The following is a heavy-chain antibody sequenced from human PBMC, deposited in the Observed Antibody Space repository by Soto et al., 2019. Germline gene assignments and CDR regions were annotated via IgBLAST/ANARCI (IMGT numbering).Heavy chain of an antibody. J-gene: IGHJ6*02. CDR1: GFTFSSYS. CDR3: ARIMSAATGGQYAMDV. CDR2: ISSGSDYI. V-gene: IGHV3-21*01. Sequence: PGGSLRLSCAASGFTFSSYSMNWVRQAPGKGLEWVSAISSGSDYIYYADSVKGRFTISRDNAKNSLYVQMNSLRVEDTAVYYCARIMSAATGGQYAMDVWGQGTTVAVSS. D-gene: IGHD2-15*01.